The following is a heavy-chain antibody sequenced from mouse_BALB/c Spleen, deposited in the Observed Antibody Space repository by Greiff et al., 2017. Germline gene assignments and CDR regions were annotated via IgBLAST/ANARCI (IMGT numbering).Heavy chain of an antibody. J-gene: IGHJ4*01. CDR3: TREGNYGSAMDY. V-gene: IGHV5-6-4*01. CDR2: ISSGGSYT. D-gene: IGHD2-1*01. CDR1: GFTFSSYT. Sequence: EVQLVESGGGLVKPGGSLKLSCAASGFTFSSYTMSWVRQTPEKRLEWVATISSGGSYTYYPDSVKGRFTISRDNAKNTLYLQMSSLKSEDTAMYYCTREGNYGSAMDYWGQGTSVTVSS.